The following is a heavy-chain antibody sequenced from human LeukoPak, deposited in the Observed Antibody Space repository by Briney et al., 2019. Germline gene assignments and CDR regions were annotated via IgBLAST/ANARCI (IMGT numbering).Heavy chain of an antibody. V-gene: IGHV3-48*03. CDR1: GFSFSSYG. CDR3: ARDGPGYSFDY. Sequence: PGGSMRLSWVASGFSFSSYGMNWVRQAPGKGLEWVSCISTSGSTIYYAGSVKGRFTISRDNARNSLYLQVNSPRAEDTAVYYCARDGPGYSFDYWGQGTLVTVSS. J-gene: IGHJ4*02. D-gene: IGHD5-12*01. CDR2: ISTSGSTI.